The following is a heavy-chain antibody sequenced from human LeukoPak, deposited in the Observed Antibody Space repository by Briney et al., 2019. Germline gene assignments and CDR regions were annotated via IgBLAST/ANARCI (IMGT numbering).Heavy chain of an antibody. V-gene: IGHV4-4*09. D-gene: IGHD2-2*01. Sequence: SETLSLTCTVSGGLISSYYWSWIRQPPGKGLEWIGYIYTSGSTNYNPSLKSRVTIAVDTSKNQFSLKLSSVTAADTAVYYCAREGRGYCSSTSCYHYYYYYMDVWGKGTTVTVSS. CDR2: IYTSGST. CDR3: AREGRGYCSSTSCYHYYYYYMDV. CDR1: GGLISSYY. J-gene: IGHJ6*03.